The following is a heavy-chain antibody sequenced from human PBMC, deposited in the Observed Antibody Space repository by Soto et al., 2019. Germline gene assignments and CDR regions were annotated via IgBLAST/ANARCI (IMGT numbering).Heavy chain of an antibody. CDR1: GFSFSTYA. Sequence: EVQLLEAGGGLRQPGGSLRLSCAPSGFSFSTYAMRWVRQAPGKGLEWVSAITDDGGSTFHADSVKGRFTISRDNAKNTLYLQMSSLRAEDTAIYYCAKGSSSSRPYFFDYWGQGTLVTVSS. D-gene: IGHD2-2*01. V-gene: IGHV3-23*01. J-gene: IGHJ4*02. CDR2: ITDDGGST. CDR3: AKGSSSSRPYFFDY.